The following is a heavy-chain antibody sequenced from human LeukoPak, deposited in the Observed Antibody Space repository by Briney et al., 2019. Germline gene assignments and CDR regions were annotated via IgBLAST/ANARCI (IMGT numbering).Heavy chain of an antibody. CDR2: VYPLDSET. V-gene: IGHV5-51*01. J-gene: IGHJ4*02. CDR3: VRHNTGADY. Sequence: GESLKISYQTSGYSFNTLMIAWVRQAPGRGLEWMGLVYPLDSETRYSPSFQGQVTISADKSTSYAFLQWDSLKASDTAMYYCVRHNTGADYWGQGTLVTVSS. D-gene: IGHD1-14*01. CDR1: GYSFNTLM.